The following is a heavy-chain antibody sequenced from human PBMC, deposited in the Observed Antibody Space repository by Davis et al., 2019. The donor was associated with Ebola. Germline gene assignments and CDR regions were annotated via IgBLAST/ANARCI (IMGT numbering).Heavy chain of an antibody. CDR3: AREELLWFGELFIRYGMDV. CDR2: ISGSGGST. CDR1: VITFSSYA. D-gene: IGHD3-10*01. J-gene: IGHJ6*04. V-gene: IGHV3-23*01. Sequence: GESLKISCTDSVITFSSYAMTWVRQAPGKGLEWVSAISGSGGSTYYADSVKGRFTISRDNSKKTLYLQMNSLRAEDTAVYYCAREELLWFGELFIRYGMDVWGKGTTVTVSS.